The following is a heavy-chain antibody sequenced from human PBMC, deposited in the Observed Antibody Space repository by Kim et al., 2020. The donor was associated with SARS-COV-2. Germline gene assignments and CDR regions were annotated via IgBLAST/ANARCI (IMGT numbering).Heavy chain of an antibody. V-gene: IGHV3-23*01. D-gene: IGHD3-10*01. J-gene: IGHJ3*02. CDR3: AKQLLLWFGELSDSFDI. Sequence: EKGRVNLSRDQSKNTLYLQMTSLRAEDTAVYYCAKQLLLWFGELSDSFDIWGQGTMVTVSS.